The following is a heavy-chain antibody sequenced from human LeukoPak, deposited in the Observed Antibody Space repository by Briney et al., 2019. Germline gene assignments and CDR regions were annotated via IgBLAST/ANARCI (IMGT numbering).Heavy chain of an antibody. CDR1: GFTFGDYA. J-gene: IGHJ4*02. D-gene: IGHD1-26*01. CDR3: TRDGMGDFDY. V-gene: IGHV3-49*03. Sequence: GGSLRLSCTSSGFTFGDYAMSWFRQAPGKGLEWVGFIRSKTYGGTTEYAASVKGRFTISRDDSKGIAYLQMNSLNTEDTAVYYCTRDGMGDFDYWGQGTLVTVSS. CDR2: IRSKTYGGTT.